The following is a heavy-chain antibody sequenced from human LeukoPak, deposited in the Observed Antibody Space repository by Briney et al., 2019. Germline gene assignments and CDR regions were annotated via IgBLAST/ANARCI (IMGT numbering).Heavy chain of an antibody. CDR2: IYYSGST. CDR1: GGSISSYY. D-gene: IGHD6-13*01. Sequence: SETLSLTCTVSGGSISSYYWSLIRQPPGKGLEWIGYIYYSGSTNYNPSLKSRVTISVDTSKNQFSLKLSSVTAADTAVYYCATSLAAAGSYYYYGMDVWGQGTTVTVSS. CDR3: ATSLAAAGSYYYYGMDV. J-gene: IGHJ6*02. V-gene: IGHV4-59*01.